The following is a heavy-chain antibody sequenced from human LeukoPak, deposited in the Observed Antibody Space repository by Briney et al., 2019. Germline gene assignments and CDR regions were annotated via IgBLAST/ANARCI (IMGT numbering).Heavy chain of an antibody. J-gene: IGHJ4*02. CDR1: GFTFSSYA. CDR2: ISYDGSNK. D-gene: IGHD6-19*01. Sequence: QSGGSLRLSCAASGFTFSSYAMHWVRQAPGKGLEWVAVISYDGSNKYYADSVKGRFTISRDNSKNTLYLQMNSLRAEDTAVYYCARENPGAGFYYWGQGTLVTVSS. CDR3: ARENPGAGFYY. V-gene: IGHV3-30-3*01.